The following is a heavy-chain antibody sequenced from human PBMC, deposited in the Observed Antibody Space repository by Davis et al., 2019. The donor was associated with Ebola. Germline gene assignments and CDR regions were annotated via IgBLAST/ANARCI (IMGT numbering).Heavy chain of an antibody. Sequence: GESLKISCAASGFTFSDYYMSWIRQAPGKGLEWVSYISSSSSHTNYADSVKGRFTISRDNAKNSLYLQMNSLRAEDTAVYYCARDQYSSGYYGRFDPWGQGTLVTVSS. CDR3: ARDQYSSGYYGRFDP. V-gene: IGHV3-11*06. CDR2: ISSSSSHT. D-gene: IGHD5-18*01. CDR1: GFTFSDYY. J-gene: IGHJ5*02.